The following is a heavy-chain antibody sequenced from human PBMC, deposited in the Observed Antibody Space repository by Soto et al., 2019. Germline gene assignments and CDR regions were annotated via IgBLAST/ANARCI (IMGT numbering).Heavy chain of an antibody. J-gene: IGHJ5*02. CDR3: ARHLGVATSWFDP. Sequence: SETLSLACTVSGGSISSSSYYWGWIRQPPGKGLEWIGSIYYSGSTYYNPSLKSRVTISVDTSKNQFSLKLSSVTAADTAVYYCARHLGVATSWFDPWGQGALVTVT. CDR2: IYYSGST. V-gene: IGHV4-39*01. D-gene: IGHD5-12*01. CDR1: GGSISSSSYY.